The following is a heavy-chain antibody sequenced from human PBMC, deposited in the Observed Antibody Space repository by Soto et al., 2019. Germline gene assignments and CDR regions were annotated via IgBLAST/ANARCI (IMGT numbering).Heavy chain of an antibody. CDR2: IYPGDSDT. V-gene: IGHV5-51*01. CDR1: GYSFTSYW. D-gene: IGHD4-17*01. Sequence: GESLKICCKGSGYSFTSYWIGCVSQMPGEGLEWMGIIYPGDSDTRYSPSFQGQVTISADKSISTAYLQWSSLKASDTAMYYCASLDYGGISAAFDIWAQGIIVTVPS. J-gene: IGHJ3*02. CDR3: ASLDYGGISAAFDI.